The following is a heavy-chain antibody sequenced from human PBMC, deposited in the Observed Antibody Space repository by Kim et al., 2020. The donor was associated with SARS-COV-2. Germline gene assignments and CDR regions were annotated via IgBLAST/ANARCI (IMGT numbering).Heavy chain of an antibody. CDR2: KN. Sequence: KNYYADSVKGPFTISRDKPKNSLYQQTNSLRAEDTAVYYCAREDSSWFDYWGQGTLVTVSS. V-gene: IGHV3-33*01. J-gene: IGHJ4*02. D-gene: IGHD6-13*01. CDR3: AREDSSWFDY.